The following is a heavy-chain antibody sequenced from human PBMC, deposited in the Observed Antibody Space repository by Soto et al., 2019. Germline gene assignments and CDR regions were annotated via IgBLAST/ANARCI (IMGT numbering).Heavy chain of an antibody. V-gene: IGHV3-23*01. CDR3: AKENGYSSSWFEFDY. CDR2: ISSSGGST. J-gene: IGHJ4*02. CDR1: GFTFSSCS. Sequence: GGSLRPSCAASGFTFSSCSMSWVRQAPGKGLEWVSAISSSGGSTYYADSVKGRFTISRDNSKNTLYLQMNSLRAEDTAVYYCAKENGYSSSWFEFDYWGQGTLVTVSS. D-gene: IGHD6-13*01.